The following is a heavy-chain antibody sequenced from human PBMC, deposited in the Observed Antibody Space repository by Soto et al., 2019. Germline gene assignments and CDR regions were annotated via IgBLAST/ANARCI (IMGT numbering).Heavy chain of an antibody. CDR1: GFTFRVYA. J-gene: IGHJ4*02. CDR3: AIYSSGWYPLDY. Sequence: PGGSLRLSCAASGFTFRVYAMIWVRQAPGKGLEWVAVISYDGSNKYYADSVKGRFTISRDNSKNTLYLQMNSLRAEDTAVYYCAIYSSGWYPLDYWGQGTLVTVSS. V-gene: IGHV3-30*03. D-gene: IGHD6-19*01. CDR2: ISYDGSNK.